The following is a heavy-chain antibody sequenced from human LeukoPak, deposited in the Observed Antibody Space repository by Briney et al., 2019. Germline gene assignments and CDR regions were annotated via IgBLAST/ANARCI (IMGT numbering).Heavy chain of an antibody. CDR3: ARDLGSGWYSPWFDP. J-gene: IGHJ5*02. Sequence: ASVKVSCKASGYTFTSYAMNWVRQAPGQGLEWMRWINTNTGNPTYAQGFTGRFVFSLDTSVSTAYLQISSLKAEDTAVYYCARDLGSGWYSPWFDPWGQGTLVTVSS. V-gene: IGHV7-4-1*02. D-gene: IGHD6-19*01. CDR1: GYTFTSYA. CDR2: INTNTGNP.